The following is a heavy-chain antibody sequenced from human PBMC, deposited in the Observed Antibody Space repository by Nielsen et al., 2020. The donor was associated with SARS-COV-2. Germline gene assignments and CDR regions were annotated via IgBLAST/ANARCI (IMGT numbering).Heavy chain of an antibody. J-gene: IGHJ6*02. Sequence: GESLKISCAASGFTFRSYEMNWVRQAPGKGLEWVSYISTSGRTIYYADSVQGRFTISRDNAKNSLYLQMNNLRAEDTAIYYCTRDPASGAYGSGGDPGIDVWGQGTTVTVSS. V-gene: IGHV3-48*03. D-gene: IGHD3-10*01. CDR1: GFTFRSYE. CDR3: TRDPASGAYGSGGDPGIDV. CDR2: ISTSGRTI.